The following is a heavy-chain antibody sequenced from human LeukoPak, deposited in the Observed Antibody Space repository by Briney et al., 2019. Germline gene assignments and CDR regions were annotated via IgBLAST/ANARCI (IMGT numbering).Heavy chain of an antibody. V-gene: IGHV7-4-1*02. CDR3: AREEQVRFDP. J-gene: IGHJ5*02. D-gene: IGHD1-26*01. CDR1: GYTFTSYA. Sequence: EASVKVSCKASGYTFTSYAMNWVRQAPGQGLEWMGWINTITGDPTYAQGLTGRFAFSLDTSVSTAYLHINSLKADDTAIYYCAREEQVRFDPWGQGTLVTVSS. CDR2: INTITGDP.